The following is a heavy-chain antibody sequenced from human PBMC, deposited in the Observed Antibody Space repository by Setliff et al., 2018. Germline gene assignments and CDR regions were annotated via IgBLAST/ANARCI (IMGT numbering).Heavy chain of an antibody. Sequence: PGGSLRLSCAASGFTFSNAWMNWVRQAPGKGLEWVGRIKGKTDGLATDYAAPVKGRFTISRDDSTNKLYLQMNSLKTEDTAVYYCARISRLYTSSWDDYWGRGTLVTVSS. J-gene: IGHJ4*02. V-gene: IGHV3-15*07. CDR2: IKGKTDGLAT. CDR1: GFTFSNAW. CDR3: ARISRLYTSSWDDY. D-gene: IGHD6-13*01.